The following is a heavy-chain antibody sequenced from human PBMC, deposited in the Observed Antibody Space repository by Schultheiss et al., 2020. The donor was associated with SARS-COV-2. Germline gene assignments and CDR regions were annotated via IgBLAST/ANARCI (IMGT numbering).Heavy chain of an antibody. D-gene: IGHD4-17*01. CDR1: GFTFSSYG. Sequence: GSLRLSCAASGFTFSSYGMHWVRQAPGKGLEWVAVIWYDGSNKYYADSVKGRFTISRDNSKNTLYLQMNSLRAEDTAVYYCARDSYGDYAPKHNWFDPWGQGTLVTVSS. V-gene: IGHV3-33*01. J-gene: IGHJ5*02. CDR3: ARDSYGDYAPKHNWFDP. CDR2: IWYDGSNK.